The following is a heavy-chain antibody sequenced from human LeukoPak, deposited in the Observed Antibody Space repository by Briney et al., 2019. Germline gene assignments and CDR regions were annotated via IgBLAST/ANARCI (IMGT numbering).Heavy chain of an antibody. CDR1: GGSISSYY. CDR3: ARVGIAAAGSTPTLYYYYCYMDV. Sequence: SETLSLTCTVSGGSISSYYWSWIRQPAGKGLEWIGRIYTSGSTNYNPSLKSRVTMSVDTSKNQFSLKLSSVTAADTAVYYCARVGIAAAGSTPTLYYYYCYMDVWGKGTTVTVSS. V-gene: IGHV4-4*07. J-gene: IGHJ6*03. D-gene: IGHD6-13*01. CDR2: IYTSGST.